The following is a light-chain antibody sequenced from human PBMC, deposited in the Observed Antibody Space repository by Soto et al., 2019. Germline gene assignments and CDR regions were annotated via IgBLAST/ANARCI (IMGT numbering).Light chain of an antibody. J-gene: IGKJ1*01. CDR1: QSISRW. CDR3: QQYTTSSWT. Sequence: DIKMNQSPSTLSASVGDSVTIACRASQSISRWLARCQQMPGKAPKLLISDVSSLECGVTSRFSGSGSGTEFTLTISRLEPEDFAVYYCQQYTTSSWTFGPGTKVEIK. V-gene: IGKV1-5*01. CDR2: DVS.